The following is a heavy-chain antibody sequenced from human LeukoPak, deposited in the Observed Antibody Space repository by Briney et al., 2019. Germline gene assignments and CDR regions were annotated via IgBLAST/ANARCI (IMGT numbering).Heavy chain of an antibody. CDR1: GGSISSYY. CDR2: INHSGST. D-gene: IGHD6-6*01. J-gene: IGHJ4*02. Sequence: SETLSLTCTVSGGSISSYYWSWIRQPPGKGLEWIGEINHSGSTNYNPSLKSRVTISVDTSKNQFSLKLSSVTAADTAVYYCATQSIAAPVYYFDYWGQGTLVTVSS. V-gene: IGHV4-34*01. CDR3: ATQSIAAPVYYFDY.